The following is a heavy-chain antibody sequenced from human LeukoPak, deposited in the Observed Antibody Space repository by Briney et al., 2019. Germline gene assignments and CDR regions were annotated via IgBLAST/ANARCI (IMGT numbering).Heavy chain of an antibody. CDR1: LGSLSSSRYY. CDR2: IYYSGST. Sequence: HSGTLSLTCPVSLGSLSSSRYYWGWIPHPPGEGLEWIGSIYYSGSTYHNPSLKSRVTISVDTSKNQFSLKLSSVTAADTAVYHCARRKRAAANFDYWGQGTLVTVSS. J-gene: IGHJ4*02. CDR3: ARRKRAAANFDY. D-gene: IGHD5-18*01. V-gene: IGHV4-39*01.